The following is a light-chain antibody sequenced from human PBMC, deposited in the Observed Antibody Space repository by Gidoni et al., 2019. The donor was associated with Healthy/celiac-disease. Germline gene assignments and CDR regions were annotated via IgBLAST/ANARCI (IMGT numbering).Light chain of an antibody. V-gene: IGKV3-11*01. CDR1: QSVSSY. Sequence: EIVLTQSPATLSLSPGERATLSCRASQSVSSYLAWYQPKPGQAPRLLIYDASNRATGIPARFSGSGSGTDFTLTISSLDPEDFAVYYCQQRSNWPPGVTFGPGTKVDIK. J-gene: IGKJ3*01. CDR2: DAS. CDR3: QQRSNWPPGVT.